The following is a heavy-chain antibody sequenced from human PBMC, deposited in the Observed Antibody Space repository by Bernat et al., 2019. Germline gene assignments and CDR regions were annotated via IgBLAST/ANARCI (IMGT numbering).Heavy chain of an antibody. J-gene: IGHJ6*03. CDR2: ISSSSSYI. D-gene: IGHD3-10*01. V-gene: IGHV3-21*05. CDR1: GFTFSSYS. CDR3: ARDSTNMVQGVPGYYYYYYMDV. Sequence: EVQLVESGGGLVKPGGSLRLSCAASGFTFSSYSMNWVRQAPGKGLEWVSYISSSSSYICYADSEKGRFTITRDNAKNSLYLQMNSLRAEDTAVYYCARDSTNMVQGVPGYYYYYYMDVWGKGTTVTVSS.